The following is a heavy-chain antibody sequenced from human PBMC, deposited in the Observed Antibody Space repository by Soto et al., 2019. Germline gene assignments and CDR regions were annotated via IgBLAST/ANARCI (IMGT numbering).Heavy chain of an antibody. V-gene: IGHV4-39*02. Sequence: PSETLSLTCTVSGGSISSSSYYWGWIRQPPGKGLEWIGSIYYSGSTFYSPSLRSRVTISVDTSKNQFSLRVSSVTAADTAVYYCAGEYSSAPDYWGQGTLVTVSS. CDR3: AGEYSSAPDY. J-gene: IGHJ4*02. CDR1: GGSISSSSYY. CDR2: IYYSGST. D-gene: IGHD6-25*01.